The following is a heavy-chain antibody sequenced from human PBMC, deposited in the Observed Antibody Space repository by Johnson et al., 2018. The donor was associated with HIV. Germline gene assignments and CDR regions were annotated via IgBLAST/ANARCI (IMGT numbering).Heavy chain of an antibody. J-gene: IGHJ3*02. V-gene: IGHV3-43D*03. CDR3: ARDGGIAATDAFDI. CDR2: INWDGSST. Sequence: VESGGAVVQPGGSLRLSCATSRFTFDDYAMHWVRQAPGKGLAWVSLINWDGSSTYYADSVKGRFTISRDNSKNTLYLQMNSLRAEDTAVYYCARDGGIAATDAFDIWGQGTMVTVSS. CDR1: RFTFDDYA. D-gene: IGHD6-13*01.